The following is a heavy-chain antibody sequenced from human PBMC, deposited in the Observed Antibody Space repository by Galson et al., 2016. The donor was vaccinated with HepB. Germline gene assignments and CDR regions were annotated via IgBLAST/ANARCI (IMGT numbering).Heavy chain of an antibody. CDR2: FYSGGST. CDR1: GFTVSSYY. D-gene: IGHD3-10*01. Sequence: SLRLSCAASGFTVSSYYMSWVRQAPGKGLEWVSVFYSGGSTYYADSVKGRFTISRDKSKNTLYLQMNSLRAEDTAVYYCAKDLWADYDGSGRDTQKYGMDVWGQGTTVIVSS. CDR3: AKDLWADYDGSGRDTQKYGMDV. V-gene: IGHV3-53*05. J-gene: IGHJ6*02.